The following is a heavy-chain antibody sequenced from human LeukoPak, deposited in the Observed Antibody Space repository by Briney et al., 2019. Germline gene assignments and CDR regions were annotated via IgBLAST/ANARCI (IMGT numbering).Heavy chain of an antibody. CDR1: GYRVMDYW. J-gene: IGHJ4*02. Sequence: GESLKISCKASGYRVMDYWIGWVRQTPGKGLEWMGIIYFDDSDTRYSPSFDGQVIISGDKSTATAYLQWSSLKASDTAIYYCGKGRVGGSLHSYDYWGQGTLVTVSS. V-gene: IGHV5-51*01. D-gene: IGHD4-23*01. CDR3: GKGRVGGSLHSYDY. CDR2: IYFDDSDT.